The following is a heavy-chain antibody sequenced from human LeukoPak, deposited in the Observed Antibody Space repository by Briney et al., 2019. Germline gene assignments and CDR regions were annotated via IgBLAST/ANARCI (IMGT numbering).Heavy chain of an antibody. D-gene: IGHD6-19*01. Sequence: GGSLRLSCAASGFTVSSRCMSWVRQAPGTGLEWVSAIFDRGSTYYADSVKGRFTISRDNSRNTLYLQMNSLRAEDTAVYYCAKGVRAVAGSLDYWGQGTLVTVSS. CDR1: GFTVSSRC. J-gene: IGHJ4*02. CDR3: AKGVRAVAGSLDY. CDR2: IFDRGST. V-gene: IGHV3-66*01.